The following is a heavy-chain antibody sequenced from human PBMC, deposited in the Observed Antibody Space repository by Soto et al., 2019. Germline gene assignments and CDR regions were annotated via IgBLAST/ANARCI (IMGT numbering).Heavy chain of an antibody. CDR1: GGTFSSYA. J-gene: IGHJ6*02. D-gene: IGHD3-10*01. CDR3: ARENYYGSGSYLGSHYYYYYGMDV. V-gene: IGHV1-69*13. CDR2: IIPIFGTA. Sequence: SVKVSCKASGGTFSSYAISWVRQAPGQGLEWIGGIIPIFGTANYAQKFQGRVTITADESTSTAYMELSSLRSEDTAVYYCARENYYGSGSYLGSHYYYYYGMDVWGQGTTVTVSS.